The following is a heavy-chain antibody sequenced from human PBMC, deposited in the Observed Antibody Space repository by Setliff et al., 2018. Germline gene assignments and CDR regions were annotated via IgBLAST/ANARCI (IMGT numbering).Heavy chain of an antibody. CDR3: ARINFYESGGYYYAPDF. V-gene: IGHV1-18*01. D-gene: IGHD3-22*01. J-gene: IGHJ4*02. Sequence: GASVKVACKASGYTFTNFGITGVRQAPGQGLEWMGWINNYNFNTNYAQKLQGRVTMAIDTSTSTAYMELRSLRSDDTAVYYCARINFYESGGYYYAPDFWGQGTLVTVSS. CDR2: INNYNFNT. CDR1: GYTFTNFG.